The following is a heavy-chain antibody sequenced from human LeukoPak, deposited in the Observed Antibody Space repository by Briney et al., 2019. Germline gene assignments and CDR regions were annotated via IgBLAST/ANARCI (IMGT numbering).Heavy chain of an antibody. Sequence: GASVKVSCKASGYTFTDYYMHWVRQAPGKGLEWMGGFDPEDGETIYAQKFQGRVTMTEDTSTDTAYMELSSLRSEDMAVYYCARDRSYYDSSGYYSRWFDPWDQGTLVTVSS. D-gene: IGHD3-22*01. CDR3: ARDRSYYDSSGYYSRWFDP. CDR1: GYTFTDYY. V-gene: IGHV1-24*01. J-gene: IGHJ5*02. CDR2: FDPEDGET.